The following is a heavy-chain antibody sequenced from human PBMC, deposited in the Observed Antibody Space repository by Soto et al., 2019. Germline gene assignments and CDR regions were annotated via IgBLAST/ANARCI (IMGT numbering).Heavy chain of an antibody. Sequence: SQTLRLTWAVSGGTLSGYCRSWIRQPPGKGLEWIVEINHSGSTNYNPSLTSRVTISVDTSKNQFSLKLSSVTAADTAVYYCARLRRDTAMLQDYLDYSGQGTLVIVSS. V-gene: IGHV4-34*01. D-gene: IGHD5-18*01. CDR2: INHSGST. CDR3: ARLRRDTAMLQDYLDY. J-gene: IGHJ4*02. CDR1: GGTLSGYC.